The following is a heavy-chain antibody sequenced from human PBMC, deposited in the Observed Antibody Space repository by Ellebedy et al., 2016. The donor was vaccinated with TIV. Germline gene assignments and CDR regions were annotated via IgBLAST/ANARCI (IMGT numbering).Heavy chain of an antibody. J-gene: IGHJ4*02. V-gene: IGHV3-53*01. CDR2: IYAGGTT. CDR3: ARVDILGWYYFDS. CDR1: GFAVTDNY. D-gene: IGHD3-9*01. Sequence: GESLKISCAASGFAVTDNYMSWVRQAPGQGLEWVSLIYAGGTTNYADSVKGRFTISRDTSNNTVHLEMNSLRAEDTAIYYCARVDILGWYYFDSWGQGTLVTVSS.